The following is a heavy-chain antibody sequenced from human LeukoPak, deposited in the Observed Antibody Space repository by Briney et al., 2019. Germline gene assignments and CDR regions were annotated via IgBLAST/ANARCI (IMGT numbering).Heavy chain of an antibody. Sequence: GGSLRLSCAASGFTFSSYWMHWVRQAPGKGLVWVSRINSDGSSTSYADSVEGRFTIYRDNVKNTLYLQMNSLRAEDTAVYYCARASLIDYGLDYWGQGTLVTVSS. D-gene: IGHD4-17*01. J-gene: IGHJ4*02. CDR3: ARASLIDYGLDY. CDR1: GFTFSSYW. V-gene: IGHV3-74*01. CDR2: INSDGSST.